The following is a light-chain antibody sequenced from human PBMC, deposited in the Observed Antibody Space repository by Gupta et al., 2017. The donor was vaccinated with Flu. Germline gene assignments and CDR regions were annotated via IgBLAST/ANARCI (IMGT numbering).Light chain of an antibody. CDR3: SSYTSTNAFYV. CDR2: DVS. J-gene: IGLJ1*01. Sequence: QSALTQPASASGSPGQSITISCTGTSSDVGGSNSVHWYQQHPGKAPKLMIYDVSNRPSGVSSRFSGSKSGNTASLTISGLEAEDESDYYCSSYTSTNAFYVFGTGTKVTVL. CDR1: SSDVGGSNS. V-gene: IGLV2-14*01.